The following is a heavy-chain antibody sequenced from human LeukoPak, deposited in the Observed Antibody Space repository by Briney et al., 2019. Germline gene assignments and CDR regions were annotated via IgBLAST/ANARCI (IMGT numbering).Heavy chain of an antibody. CDR3: TTGYYDSSGYHIRMEYYFDY. Sequence: GGSLRLSCAASGFTFSSYAMHWVRQAPGKGLEWVAVISYDGSNKYYADSVKGRFTISRDNSKNTLYLQMNSLKTEDTAVYYCTTGYYDSSGYHIRMEYYFDYWGQGTLVTVSS. V-gene: IGHV3-30*04. CDR2: ISYDGSNK. CDR1: GFTFSSYA. J-gene: IGHJ4*02. D-gene: IGHD3-22*01.